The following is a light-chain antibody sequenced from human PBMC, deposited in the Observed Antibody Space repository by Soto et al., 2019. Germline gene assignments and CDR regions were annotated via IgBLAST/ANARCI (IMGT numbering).Light chain of an antibody. Sequence: EIVLTHSPGTLSLSQGEIATLSCRASQSVSNNYLAWYQQKPGQAPRLLIYDASNRATGIPARFSGSGSGTDFTLTISSLEPEDFAVYNCQQRSNWLPITFGQGTRLEIK. CDR2: DAS. V-gene: IGKV3D-20*02. CDR3: QQRSNWLPIT. CDR1: QSVSNNY. J-gene: IGKJ5*01.